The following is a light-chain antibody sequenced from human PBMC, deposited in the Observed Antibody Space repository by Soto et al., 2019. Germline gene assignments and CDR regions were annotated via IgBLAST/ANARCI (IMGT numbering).Light chain of an antibody. CDR3: CSYVGSSILM. V-gene: IGLV2-23*02. CDR1: SSDVGRYNL. J-gene: IGLJ3*02. CDR2: EVN. Sequence: QSALTQPASVSGSPGQSMTISCTGTSSDVGRYNLVSWYQQLPGKAPKLIIYEVNARPSGISDRFSGSKSGNTASLTISGLQDEDEADYFCCSYVGSSILMFGGGTKITVL.